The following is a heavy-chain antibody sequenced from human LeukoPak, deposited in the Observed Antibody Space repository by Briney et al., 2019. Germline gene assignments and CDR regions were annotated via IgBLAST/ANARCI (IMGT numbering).Heavy chain of an antibody. D-gene: IGHD3-22*01. Sequence: SETLSLTCTVSGGSISSSSYYWGWIRQPPGKGLEWIGSIYYSGSTYYNPSLKSRVTISVDTSKNQLSLKLSSVTAADTAVYYCARGRQITMIVVVLTANWFDPWGQGTLVTVSS. CDR1: GGSISSSSYY. J-gene: IGHJ5*02. CDR2: IYYSGST. CDR3: ARGRQITMIVVVLTANWFDP. V-gene: IGHV4-39*07.